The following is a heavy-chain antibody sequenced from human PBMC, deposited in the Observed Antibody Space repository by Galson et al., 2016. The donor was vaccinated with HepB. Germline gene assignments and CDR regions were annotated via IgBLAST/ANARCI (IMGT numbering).Heavy chain of an antibody. V-gene: IGHV3-72*01. J-gene: IGHJ6*02. D-gene: IGHD4-23*01. CDR2: TRNKANSYTT. CDR1: GFTFSDHY. CDR3: ARGDYGGNSESVNYGMDV. Sequence: SLRLSCAASGFTFSDHYMDWVRQAPGKGLEWVGRTRNKANSYTTEYAASVKGRFTISRDDSKNSLYLQMNSLKTEDTAIYYCARGDYGGNSESVNYGMDVWGQGTTVTVSS.